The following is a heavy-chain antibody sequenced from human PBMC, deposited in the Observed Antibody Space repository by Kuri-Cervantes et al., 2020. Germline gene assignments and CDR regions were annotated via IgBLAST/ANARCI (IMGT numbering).Heavy chain of an antibody. CDR2: IYYSGST. D-gene: IGHD7-27*01. CDR3: ARLSWGEVFFDY. Sequence: GSLRLSCTVSGGSISSGGYYWGWIRQPPGKGLEWIGSIYYSGSTYYNPSLKSRVTISVDTSKNQFSLKLSSVTAADTAVYYCARLSWGEVFFDYWAREPWSPSPQ. J-gene: IGHJ4*02. V-gene: IGHV4-39*01. CDR1: GGSISSGGYY.